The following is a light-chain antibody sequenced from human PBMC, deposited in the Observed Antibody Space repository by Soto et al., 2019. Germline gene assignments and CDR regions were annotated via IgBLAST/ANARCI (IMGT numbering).Light chain of an antibody. V-gene: IGKV3-20*01. CDR1: QSVSSSY. J-gene: IGKJ4*01. CDR3: QQYGSSLLT. CDR2: GAS. Sequence: EIVWTQSPGTLSLSPGERATLSCRASQSVSSSYLAWYQQKAGQAPRLLIYGASSRATGIPDRFSGSGSGTDFTLTINRLEPEDFAVYYCQQYGSSLLTFGGGTKVDIK.